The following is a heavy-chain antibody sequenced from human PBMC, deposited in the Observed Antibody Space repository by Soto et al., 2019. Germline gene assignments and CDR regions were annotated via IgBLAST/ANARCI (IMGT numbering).Heavy chain of an antibody. V-gene: IGHV3-15*01. D-gene: IGHD3-10*01. CDR2: IKSKTDGGTT. Sequence: PGGSLRLSCAASGFTFSTAWMSWVRQAPGKGLEWVGRIKSKTDGGTTDYAAPVKGRFTISRDDSKNTLYLQMNSLKTEDTAVYYCTTGCGSSGYYYYMDVWGKGTTVTVSS. CDR3: TTGCGSSGYYYYMDV. CDR1: GFTFSTAW. J-gene: IGHJ6*03.